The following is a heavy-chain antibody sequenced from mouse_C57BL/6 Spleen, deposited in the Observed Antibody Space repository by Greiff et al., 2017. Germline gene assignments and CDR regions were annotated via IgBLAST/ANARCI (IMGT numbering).Heavy chain of an antibody. V-gene: IGHV5-17*01. Sequence: EVMLVESGGGLVKPGGSLKLSCAASGFTFSDYGMHWVRQAPEKGLEWVAYISSGSSTIYYADTVKGRFTISRDNAKNTLFLQMTSLRSEDTAMYYCARDYGSNYYAMDYWGQGTSVTVSS. CDR2: ISSGSSTI. CDR1: GFTFSDYG. J-gene: IGHJ4*01. CDR3: ARDYGSNYYAMDY. D-gene: IGHD1-1*01.